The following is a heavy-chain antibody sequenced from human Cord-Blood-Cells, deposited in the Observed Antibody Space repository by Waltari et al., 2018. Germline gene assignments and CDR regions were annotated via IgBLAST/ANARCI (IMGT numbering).Heavy chain of an antibody. V-gene: IGHV3-9*01. CDR2: ISGNSGSI. J-gene: IGHJ3*02. CDR1: GFTFDDYA. Sequence: EVQLVESGGGLVQPGRSLRLSCAASGFTFDDYAMHWVRQAPGKGLEWVSDISGNSGSIGYADSVKGRFTIARENAKNSLYLQMNSLRAEDTALYYCAKDKSPYDSSGYYYAFDIWGQGTMVTVSS. CDR3: AKDKSPYDSSGYYYAFDI. D-gene: IGHD3-22*01.